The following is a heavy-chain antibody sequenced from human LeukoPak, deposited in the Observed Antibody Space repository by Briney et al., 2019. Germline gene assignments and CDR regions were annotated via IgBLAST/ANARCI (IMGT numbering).Heavy chain of an antibody. V-gene: IGHV4-39*07. D-gene: IGHD3-10*01. CDR2: IYYSGST. Sequence: ASEILSLTCTVSGGSISSSSYYWGWIRQPPGKGLEWIGSIYYSGSTYYNPSLKSRVTISVDTSKNQFSLKLSSVTAADTAVYYCARCYGSGSYYKVRYYYYYYMDVWGKGTTVTISS. CDR1: GGSISSSSYY. CDR3: ARCYGSGSYYKVRYYYYYYMDV. J-gene: IGHJ6*03.